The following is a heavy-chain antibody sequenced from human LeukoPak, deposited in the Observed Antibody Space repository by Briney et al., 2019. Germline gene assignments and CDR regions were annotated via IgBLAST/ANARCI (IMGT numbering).Heavy chain of an antibody. Sequence: GASVKVSCKASGYTFTDYYMHWVRQAPGKGLEWMGWINPYGGGTKNAQKFQGRVTMTRDASTSTAYMDLSRLTFDDTAFYYCARGDIYGDYVWWGQGTLVTVSS. CDR2: INPYGGGT. V-gene: IGHV1-2*02. D-gene: IGHD4-17*01. J-gene: IGHJ4*02. CDR3: ARGDIYGDYVW. CDR1: GYTFTDYY.